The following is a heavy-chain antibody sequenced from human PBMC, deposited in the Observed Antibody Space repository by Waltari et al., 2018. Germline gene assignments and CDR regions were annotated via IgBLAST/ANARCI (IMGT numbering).Heavy chain of an antibody. CDR3: ARARIAAAGARYFYY. J-gene: IGHJ4*02. Sequence: EVQLVESGGGLVKPGGSLRLSCAASGFTSSSYSMNWVRQARGKGLEWVSSISSSSSYIYYADSLKGRFTISRDNANNSLYLQMNSLRAEDTAVYYCARARIAAAGARYFYYWGQGTLVTISS. D-gene: IGHD6-13*01. CDR1: GFTSSSYS. CDR2: ISSSSSYI. V-gene: IGHV3-21*01.